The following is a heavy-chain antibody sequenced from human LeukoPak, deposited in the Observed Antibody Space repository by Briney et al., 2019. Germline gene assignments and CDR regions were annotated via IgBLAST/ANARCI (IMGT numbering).Heavy chain of an antibody. CDR1: GFTFSSYG. J-gene: IGHJ4*02. CDR3: AKGLGDSSGWHFDY. V-gene: IGHV3-30*18. Sequence: GGSLRLSCAASGFTFSSYGMPWVRQAPGKGLEWVAVISYDGSNKYYADSVKGRFTISRDNSKNTLYLQMNSLRAEDTAVYYCAKGLGDSSGWHFDYWGQGTLVTVSS. CDR2: ISYDGSNK. D-gene: IGHD6-19*01.